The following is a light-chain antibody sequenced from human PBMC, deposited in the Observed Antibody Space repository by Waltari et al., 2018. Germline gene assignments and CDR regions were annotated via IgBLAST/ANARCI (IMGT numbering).Light chain of an antibody. J-gene: IGLJ2*01. V-gene: IGLV2-14*03. CDR1: SSDVGGNNY. CDR3: SANTISTNVVV. Sequence: QSALTQPASVSGAPGQSIIISCTRSSSDVGGNNYFSWYHQHPSTAPKLLIYDGTSRHSVVSARLSGSKSGNTASLTISGLQTEDEADYYCSANTISTNVVVFGGGTKLTVL. CDR2: DGT.